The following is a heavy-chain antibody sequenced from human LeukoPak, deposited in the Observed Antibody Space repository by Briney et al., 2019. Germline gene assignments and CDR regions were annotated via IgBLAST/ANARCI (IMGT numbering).Heavy chain of an antibody. D-gene: IGHD2-15*01. CDR3: AKDTTAWWYHRAYMDV. V-gene: IGHV3-23*01. CDR1: GFTFSSYA. Sequence: PGGSLRLSCAASGFTFSSYAMSWVRQAPGGGLEWVSAISGSGDTTYHADSVKGRFTISRDNFENRLSLQMDSLRAEDTAVYFCAKDTTAWWYHRAYMDVWGKGTTVTVSS. J-gene: IGHJ6*03. CDR2: ISGSGDTT.